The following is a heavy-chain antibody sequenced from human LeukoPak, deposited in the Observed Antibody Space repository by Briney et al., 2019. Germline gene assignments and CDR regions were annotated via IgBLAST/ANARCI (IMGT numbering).Heavy chain of an antibody. Sequence: ASVKVSCKASGYTFTSYDINWVRQATGQGLEWMGWMNPNSGNTGYAQKFQGRVTMTRNTSISTAYMELSSLRSEDTAVYYRARGDRRWFGVPKRQYYFDYWGQGTLVTVSS. V-gene: IGHV1-8*01. J-gene: IGHJ4*02. CDR3: ARGDRRWFGVPKRQYYFDY. CDR1: GYTFTSYD. D-gene: IGHD3-10*01. CDR2: MNPNSGNT.